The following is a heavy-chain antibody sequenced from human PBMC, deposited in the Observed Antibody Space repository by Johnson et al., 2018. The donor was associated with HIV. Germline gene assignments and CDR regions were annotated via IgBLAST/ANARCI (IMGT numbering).Heavy chain of an antibody. V-gene: IGHV3-9*01. D-gene: IGHD1-26*01. CDR3: AKDLINSGIDPQAFDI. Sequence: VQLVESGGGVVQPGRSLRLSCAASGFTFSSYAMHWVRQAPGKGLEWVSGIRWNSGTIGYADSVKGRFTISRDNAKNSLFLQMNSLRAEDTALYYCAKDLINSGIDPQAFDIWGQGTMVSVSS. J-gene: IGHJ3*02. CDR1: GFTFSSYA. CDR2: IRWNSGTI.